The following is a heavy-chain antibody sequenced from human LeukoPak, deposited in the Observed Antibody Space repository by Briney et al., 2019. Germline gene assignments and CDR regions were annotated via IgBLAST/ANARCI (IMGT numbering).Heavy chain of an antibody. V-gene: IGHV5-51*01. Sequence: GESLQISCKGSGYSFTNYWIAWVRQIPGKGLEWMGIIHSGNSATRYSPSFQGQVTISADKSISTAFLQWSSLKASDTAMYYCARSLSYYDGSGYYYFDYWGQGTLVTVSS. J-gene: IGHJ4*02. CDR3: ARSLSYYDGSGYYYFDY. CDR2: IHSGNSAT. CDR1: GYSFTNYW. D-gene: IGHD3-22*01.